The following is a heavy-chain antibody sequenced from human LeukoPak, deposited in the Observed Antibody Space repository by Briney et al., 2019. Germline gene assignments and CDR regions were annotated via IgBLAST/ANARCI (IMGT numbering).Heavy chain of an antibody. CDR1: GFTFSSYS. Sequence: PGGSLRLSCATSGFTFSSYSMNWVRQAPGKGLEWVSSISSSSSYIYYADSVKGRFTISRDNAKNSLYLQMNSLRAEDTAVYYCAREHPGLHYFDYWGQGTLVTVSS. CDR3: AREHPGLHYFDY. V-gene: IGHV3-21*01. J-gene: IGHJ4*02. CDR2: ISSSSSYI.